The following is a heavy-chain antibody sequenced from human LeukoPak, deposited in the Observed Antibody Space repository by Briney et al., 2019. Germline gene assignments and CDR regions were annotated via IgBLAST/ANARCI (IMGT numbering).Heavy chain of an antibody. J-gene: IGHJ6*02. CDR3: TRVQAGRSGLMDV. D-gene: IGHD2-8*02. Sequence: GASLRLSCAASGFTLSNYWMHWVRQAPGEGLVWVSRVDPDGTTTNYADSVTGRFTTSRDNAKNTLYLQMNSLRAEDTALYYCTRVQAGRSGLMDVWARGTTVTVSS. CDR1: GFTLSNYW. V-gene: IGHV3-74*01. CDR2: VDPDGTTT.